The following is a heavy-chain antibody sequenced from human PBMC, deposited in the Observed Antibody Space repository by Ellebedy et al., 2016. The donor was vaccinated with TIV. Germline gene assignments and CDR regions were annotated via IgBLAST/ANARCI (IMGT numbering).Heavy chain of an antibody. J-gene: IGHJ3*02. V-gene: IGHV4-39*01. CDR3: ARRYYDFWSGPTSAFDI. Sequence: SETLSLTCTVSGDSISSSTYYWGWIRQPPGKGLERIGSIYYSGRTYSNPSLKSRVTMSVDTSKNQFSLKLSSVTAADTAVYYCARRYYDFWSGPTSAFDIWGQGTMVTVSS. D-gene: IGHD3-3*01. CDR1: GDSISSSTYY. CDR2: IYYSGRT.